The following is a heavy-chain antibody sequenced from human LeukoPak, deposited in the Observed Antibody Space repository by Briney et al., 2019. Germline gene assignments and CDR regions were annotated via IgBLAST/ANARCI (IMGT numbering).Heavy chain of an antibody. J-gene: IGHJ6*03. V-gene: IGHV4-30-4*07. Sequence: PSETLSLTCAVSGGSISSGDYSWSWIRQPPGEGLEWIGFIYNSGNTYYNPSLKSRVTLSVDTSKNQFSLNLSSVTAADTAVYYCARDQYYDSSGYSYMDVWGKGTTVTVSS. D-gene: IGHD3-22*01. CDR1: GGSISSGDYS. CDR2: IYNSGNT. CDR3: ARDQYYDSSGYSYMDV.